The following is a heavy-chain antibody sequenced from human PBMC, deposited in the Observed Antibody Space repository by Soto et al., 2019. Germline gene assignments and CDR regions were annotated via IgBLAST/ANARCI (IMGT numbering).Heavy chain of an antibody. J-gene: IGHJ6*02. Sequence: SETLSLTCAVSGGSISSANWWTWVRQPPGKGLEWIGEIYHGGSTSYNPSLKSRVTLSLDKFKNHFSLNLTSVTAADTAVYYCARLSFSYGVDVWGQGTTVTV. V-gene: IGHV4-4*02. CDR1: GGSISSANW. CDR2: IYHGGST. CDR3: ARLSFSYGVDV.